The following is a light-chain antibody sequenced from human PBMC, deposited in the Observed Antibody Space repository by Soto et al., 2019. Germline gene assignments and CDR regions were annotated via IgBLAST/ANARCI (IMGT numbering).Light chain of an antibody. Sequence: DIQLTQSPSFLSASVGDRVTITCRASQDISSFLAWYQQKPGKAPNLLIYGASTLQSGVPSRFSGSGSGTEFTLTIRSLKPEDFATYYCQQINSYPHFGQGTRLEIK. CDR3: QQINSYPH. CDR1: QDISSF. J-gene: IGKJ5*01. V-gene: IGKV1-9*01. CDR2: GAS.